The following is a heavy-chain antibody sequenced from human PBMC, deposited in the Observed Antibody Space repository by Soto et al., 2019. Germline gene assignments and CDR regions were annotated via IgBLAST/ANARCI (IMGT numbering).Heavy chain of an antibody. V-gene: IGHV1-18*01. CDR2: ISAYNGNT. J-gene: IGHJ6*02. Sequence: ASLKVSCKASGYTFSSYGISWVRQAPGQGLEWMGWISAYNGNTNYAQKVQGRVTMTTDTSTSTAYMELRSLRSDDTAVYYCARVDRYYYYGMDVWGQGTTVTVSS. CDR1: GYTFSSYG. CDR3: ARVDRYYYYGMDV.